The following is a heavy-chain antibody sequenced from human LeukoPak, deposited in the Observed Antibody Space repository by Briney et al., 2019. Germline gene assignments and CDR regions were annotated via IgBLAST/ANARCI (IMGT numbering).Heavy chain of an antibody. CDR2: ISAYNGNT. CDR3: ARDLMQRDYYDSSGYYNYFDY. CDR1: GYTFTSYG. Sequence: ASVKVSCKASGYTFTSYGISWVRQGPGQGLEWMGWISAYNGNTNYAQKLQGRVTMTTDTSTSTAYMELRSLRSDDTAVYYCARDLMQRDYYDSSGYYNYFDYWGQGTLVTVSS. D-gene: IGHD3-22*01. V-gene: IGHV1-18*01. J-gene: IGHJ4*02.